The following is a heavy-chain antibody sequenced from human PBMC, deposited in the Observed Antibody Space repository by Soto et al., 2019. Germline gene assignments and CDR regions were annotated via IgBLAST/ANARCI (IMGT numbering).Heavy chain of an antibody. CDR1: GFTFSSYA. CDR3: ATGKGGSAARDNWFAP. V-gene: IGHV3-64*04. Sequence: GGSLRLSCSASGFTFSSYAMHWVRQAPGKGLEYVSAISSNGGSTYYADSVKGRFTISRDNSKNTLYLQMNSRRAEETALYYCATGKGGSAARDNWFAPWAQGT. CDR2: ISSNGGST. J-gene: IGHJ5*02.